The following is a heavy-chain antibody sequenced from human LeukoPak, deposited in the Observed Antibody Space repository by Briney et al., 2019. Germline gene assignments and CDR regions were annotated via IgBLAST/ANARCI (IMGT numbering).Heavy chain of an antibody. CDR2: ISAYNGNT. CDR1: GYTFTSYG. Sequence: ASVKVSCKASGYTFTSYGITWVRQAPGQGLEWMGWISAYNGNTNYAQKLQGRVTMTTDTSTSTAYMELRSLRSDDTAVYYCARVYYTPRLLWFGEFPPGFFDYWGQGTLVTVSS. V-gene: IGHV1-18*01. J-gene: IGHJ4*02. CDR3: ARVYYTPRLLWFGEFPPGFFDY. D-gene: IGHD3-10*01.